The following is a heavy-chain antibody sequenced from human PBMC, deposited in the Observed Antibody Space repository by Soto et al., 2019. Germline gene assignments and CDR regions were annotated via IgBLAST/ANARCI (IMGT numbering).Heavy chain of an antibody. CDR2: MIPMNGTP. D-gene: IGHD3-3*01. CDR3: ARSPVSTIFGGGYYYHGMDV. CDR1: GGTFSSYA. V-gene: IGHV1-69*01. Sequence: QVQLVQSGAEVMKPGSSVKVSCKASGGTFSSYAISWVRQAPGQGLEWMGGMIPMNGTPNYAPKFQGRVGITADESTSTDYMELSTLRSEDTAVYYCARSPVSTIFGGGYYYHGMDVWGQGTTVTVS. J-gene: IGHJ6*02.